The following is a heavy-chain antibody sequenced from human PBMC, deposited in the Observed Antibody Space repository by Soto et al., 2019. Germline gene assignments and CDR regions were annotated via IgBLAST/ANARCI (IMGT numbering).Heavy chain of an antibody. Sequence: GGSLRLSCAASGFIFSTYAMSWVRQAPGKGLEWVSGISVSGANKYYADAVKGRFAISRDNSKNTVYLQMNNLRAEDTAVYYCADGGEWSFNFVYWGQGTQVTVSS. D-gene: IGHD3-3*01. CDR1: GFIFSTYA. V-gene: IGHV3-23*01. J-gene: IGHJ4*02. CDR2: ISVSGANK. CDR3: ADGGEWSFNFVY.